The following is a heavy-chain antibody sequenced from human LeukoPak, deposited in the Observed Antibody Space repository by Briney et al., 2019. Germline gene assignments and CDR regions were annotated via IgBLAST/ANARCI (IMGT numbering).Heavy chain of an antibody. D-gene: IGHD2-8*01. CDR1: GFSFGNYA. Sequence: GGSLRHSCVASGFSFGNYAMSWVRQAPGKGLQWVSQISGTGGATWYAGFARDRFTISRDNSKKTLYLQMSGLRVEDTAMYYCVKDPRDTYGTNWFVSWGQGTLLIVSS. J-gene: IGHJ5*01. CDR2: ISGTGGAT. CDR3: VKDPRDTYGTNWFVS. V-gene: IGHV3-23*01.